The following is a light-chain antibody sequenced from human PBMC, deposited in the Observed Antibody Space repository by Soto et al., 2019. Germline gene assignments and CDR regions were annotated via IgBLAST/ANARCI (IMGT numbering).Light chain of an antibody. CDR1: QSISSY. J-gene: IGKJ4*01. V-gene: IGKV1-39*01. CDR2: AAS. CDR3: QQSYSTPST. Sequence: DIPMTQSPSTLSASVGDRVTITCRASQSISSYLNWYQQKPGKAPKLLIYAASSLQSGVPSRFSGSGSGTDFTLTISSLQPEDFAAYYCQQSYSTPSTFGGGTKVEI.